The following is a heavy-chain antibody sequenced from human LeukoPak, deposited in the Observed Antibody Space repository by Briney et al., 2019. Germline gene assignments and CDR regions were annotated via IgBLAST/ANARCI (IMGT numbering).Heavy chain of an antibody. J-gene: IGHJ6*04. CDR3: ARGVVTDV. CDR1: GGSFSGYY. D-gene: IGHD2-21*02. CDR2: INHSGST. V-gene: IGHV4-34*01. Sequence: NASETLSLTCAVYGGSFSGYYWSWIRHPPGKGLEWIGEINHSGSTNYNPSLKSRLTISVDTSKNQFSLKLSSVTAADTAVYYCARGVVTDVWGKGTTVTVSS.